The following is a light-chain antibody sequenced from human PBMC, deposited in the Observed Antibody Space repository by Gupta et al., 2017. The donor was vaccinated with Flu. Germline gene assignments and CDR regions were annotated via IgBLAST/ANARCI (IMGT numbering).Light chain of an antibody. CDR3: AAWDDSLNGPV. J-gene: IGLJ3*02. Sequence: RVTISCSGSSSNIGSNTVNWYRQLPGTAPKLLIYSNNQRPSGVPDRFSGSKSGTSASLAISGLQSEAEADYYCAAWDDSLNGPVFGGGTKLTVL. CDR1: SSNIGSNT. CDR2: SNN. V-gene: IGLV1-44*01.